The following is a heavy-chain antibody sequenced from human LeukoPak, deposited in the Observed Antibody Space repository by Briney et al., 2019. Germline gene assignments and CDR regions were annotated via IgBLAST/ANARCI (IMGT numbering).Heavy chain of an antibody. Sequence: ASVKVSCKASGYTFTSYYMHWVRQAPGEGREWRGVINPSGGSTSYAQKFQGRVTMTRDTSTSTVYMELSSLSSEDTAVYYCARDGIAAAGRLYNWFDPWGQGTLVTVSS. V-gene: IGHV1-46*01. D-gene: IGHD6-13*01. CDR1: GYTFTSYY. J-gene: IGHJ5*02. CDR2: INPSGGST. CDR3: ARDGIAAAGRLYNWFDP.